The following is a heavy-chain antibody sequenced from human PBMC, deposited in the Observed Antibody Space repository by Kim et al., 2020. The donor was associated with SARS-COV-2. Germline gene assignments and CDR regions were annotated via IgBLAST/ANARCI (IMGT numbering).Heavy chain of an antibody. D-gene: IGHD1-1*01. CDR3: ARTTSYGLWYFDC. CDR1: GDSISSHY. J-gene: IGHJ4*02. Sequence: SETLSLTCTVSGDSISSHYWSWIRQPPGKGLEWIGYIYHNGSSSYKSSLRSRVTMSVDTSRNQFSLKLSSVTAADTAVYYCARTTSYGLWYFDCWGQGTLLTVSS. V-gene: IGHV4-59*11. CDR2: IYHNGSS.